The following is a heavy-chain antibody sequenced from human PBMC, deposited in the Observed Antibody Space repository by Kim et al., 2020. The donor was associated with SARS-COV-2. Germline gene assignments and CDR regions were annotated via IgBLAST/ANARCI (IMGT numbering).Heavy chain of an antibody. V-gene: IGHV4-31*03. J-gene: IGHJ6*02. D-gene: IGHD3-10*01. Sequence: SETLSLTCTVSGGSISSGGYYWSWIRQHPGKGLEWIGYIYYSGSTYYNPSLKSRVTISVDTSKNQFSLKLSSVTAADTAVYYCARERSITMVRGVSYYGMDVWGQGTTVTVSS. CDR2: IYYSGST. CDR3: ARERSITMVRGVSYYGMDV. CDR1: GGSISSGGYY.